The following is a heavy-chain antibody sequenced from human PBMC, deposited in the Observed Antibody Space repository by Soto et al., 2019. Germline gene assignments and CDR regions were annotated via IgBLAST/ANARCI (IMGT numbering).Heavy chain of an antibody. CDR2: ISYDGSNK. CDR3: AKGLCTNGVCYPPFD. Sequence: QVQLVESGGGVVQPGRSLRLSCAASGFTFSSYGMHWVRQAPGKGLECVAVISYDGSNKYYADSVKGRFTISRDNSKNTLYLQMNSLRAEDTAVYYCAKGLCTNGVCYPPFDWGQGTLVTVSS. CDR1: GFTFSSYG. J-gene: IGHJ4*02. D-gene: IGHD2-8*01. V-gene: IGHV3-30*18.